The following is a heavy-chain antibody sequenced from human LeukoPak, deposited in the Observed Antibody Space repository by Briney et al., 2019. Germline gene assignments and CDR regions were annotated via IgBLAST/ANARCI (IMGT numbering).Heavy chain of an antibody. V-gene: IGHV3-30*03. Sequence: GGSLRLSCAASGFTFSSYGMHWGRQAPGKGLEWVAVISYDGSNKYYAASVKGRFTISRDNSKNTLYLQMNSLRAEDTAVYYCAGSSGWYLGPHYFDYWGQGTLVTVSS. CDR2: ISYDGSNK. J-gene: IGHJ4*02. CDR3: AGSSGWYLGPHYFDY. D-gene: IGHD6-19*01. CDR1: GFTFSSYG.